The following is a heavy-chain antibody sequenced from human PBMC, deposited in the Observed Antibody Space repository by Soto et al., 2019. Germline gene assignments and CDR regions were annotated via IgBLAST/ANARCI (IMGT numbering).Heavy chain of an antibody. D-gene: IGHD2-21*02. CDR3: ARDEWPYCGGDCYSGIH. J-gene: IGHJ4*02. Sequence: QVQLQESGPGLVKPSQTLSLTCTVSGGSISSGDYYWSWIRQPPGKGLEWIGYISYSGSTYYNPYLKSRVTISVDTSKNQFSLKLSSVTAADTAVYYCARDEWPYCGGDCYSGIHWGQGTLVTVSS. CDR2: ISYSGST. V-gene: IGHV4-30-4*01. CDR1: GGSISSGDYY.